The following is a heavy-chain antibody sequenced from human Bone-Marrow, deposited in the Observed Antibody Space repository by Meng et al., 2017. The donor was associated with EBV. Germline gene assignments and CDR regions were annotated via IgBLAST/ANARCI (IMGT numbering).Heavy chain of an antibody. CDR2: VHYTGST. V-gene: IGHV4-39*01. D-gene: IGHD6-19*01. CDR3: ARPFPSWQSPRLDPFGA. Sequence: QLQLRESGPGQVKPSXTLSLTCTVPVYSIRSFYYWGWIRQPPGRGLEWIGSVHYTGSTYYSPSLKSRVTVSVDTSKNQFSLRLTSVTAADTAVYYCARPFPSWQSPRLDPFGAWGQGTLVTVSS. CDR1: VYSIRSFYY. J-gene: IGHJ5*02.